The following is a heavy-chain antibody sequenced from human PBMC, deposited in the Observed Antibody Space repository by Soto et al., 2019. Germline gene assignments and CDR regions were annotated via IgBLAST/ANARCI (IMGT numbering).Heavy chain of an antibody. CDR3: ARRRRGITMVRGTYAMDV. J-gene: IGHJ6*02. CDR1: GESFSGYY. D-gene: IGHD3-10*01. CDR2: ITDSGSA. V-gene: IGHV4-34*01. Sequence: QVQLQQWGAGLLKPSETLSLGCAVYGESFSGYYWNWIRQPPGKGLEWIGEITDSGSANYKPSLVSRVTISVETSKKQFSLRLNSVTAADAAVYSCARRRRGITMVRGTYAMDVWGQGTTVTVSS.